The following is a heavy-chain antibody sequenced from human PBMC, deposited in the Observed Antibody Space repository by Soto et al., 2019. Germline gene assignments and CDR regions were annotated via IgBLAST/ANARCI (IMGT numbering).Heavy chain of an antibody. V-gene: IGHV1-58*02. Sequence: ASVKVSCKASGFTFTSSAMQWVRQARGQRLEWIGCIFVAIANTTYAQTFQKRVPITRDMSTSTAYMELSSLRSEDTAVYYFAPPSYYDFWSVSDAFDFWGQGTMVTVSS. CDR1: GFTFTSSA. J-gene: IGHJ3*01. CDR2: IFVAIANT. CDR3: APPSYYDFWSVSDAFDF. D-gene: IGHD3-3*01.